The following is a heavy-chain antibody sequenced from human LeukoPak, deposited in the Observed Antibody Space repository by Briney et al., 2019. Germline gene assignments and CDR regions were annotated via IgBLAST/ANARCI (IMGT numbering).Heavy chain of an antibody. CDR3: AKDRDTEQPLLLAYFDY. J-gene: IGHJ4*02. CDR1: GFTFSSYA. Sequence: GGSLRLSCAASGFTFSSYAMSWVRQAPGKGLEWVSDISGSGGSTYYADSVKGRFTISRDNSKNTLYLQVSSLRAEDTAVYYCAKDRDTEQPLLLAYFDYWGQGTLVTVSS. V-gene: IGHV3-23*01. D-gene: IGHD6-13*01. CDR2: ISGSGGST.